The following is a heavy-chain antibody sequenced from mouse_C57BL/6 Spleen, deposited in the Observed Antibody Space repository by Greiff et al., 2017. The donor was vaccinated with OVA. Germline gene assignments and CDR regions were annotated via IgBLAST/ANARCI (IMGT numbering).Heavy chain of an antibody. CDR3: ARDYSNFAWFAY. J-gene: IGHJ3*01. CDR1: GFTFSDYG. CDR2: ISSGSSTI. Sequence: EVHLVESGGGLVKPGGSLKLSCAASGFTFSDYGMHWVRQAPEKGLEWVAYISSGSSTIYYADTVKGRFTISRDNAKNTLFLQMTSLRSEDTAMYYCARDYSNFAWFAYWGQGTLVTVSA. D-gene: IGHD2-5*01. V-gene: IGHV5-17*01.